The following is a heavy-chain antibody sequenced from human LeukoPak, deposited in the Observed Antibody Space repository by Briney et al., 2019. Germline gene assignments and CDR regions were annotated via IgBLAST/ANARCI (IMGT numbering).Heavy chain of an antibody. Sequence: GGSLRLSCAASGFTFSDYYMSWIRQAPGKGLEWVSYISRGGNTIYYADSVKGRFIISRDNAKNSLYLQMNSLRAEDTAVYYCATLSRTWDFEYWGQGTLVTVSS. D-gene: IGHD1-26*01. J-gene: IGHJ4*02. V-gene: IGHV3-11*01. CDR2: ISRGGNTI. CDR1: GFTFSDYY. CDR3: ATLSRTWDFEY.